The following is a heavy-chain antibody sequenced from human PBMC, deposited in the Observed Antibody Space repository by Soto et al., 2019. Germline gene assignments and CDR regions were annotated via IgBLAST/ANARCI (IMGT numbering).Heavy chain of an antibody. D-gene: IGHD6-6*01. CDR1: GYTFTSYA. J-gene: IGHJ5*02. CDR2: INAGNGNT. CDR3: AIPIGARGEWFDP. V-gene: IGHV1-3*01. Sequence: ASVKVSCKASGYTFTSYAMHWVRQAPGQRLEWMGWINAGNGNTKYSQKFQGRVTITRDTSASTAYMELSSLRSEDTAVYYCAIPIGARGEWFDPWGQGTLVTVSS.